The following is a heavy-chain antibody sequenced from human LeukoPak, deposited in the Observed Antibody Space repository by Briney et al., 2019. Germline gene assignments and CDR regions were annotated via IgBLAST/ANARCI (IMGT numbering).Heavy chain of an antibody. J-gene: IGHJ4*02. CDR2: ISPYNGNT. D-gene: IGHD3-22*01. CDR3: AMYYYDSSGLDY. Sequence: ASVKVSCKASGYTFTSYDINWVRQAPGQGLEWLGWISPYNGNTKYAQKIQGRATMITDISTNTAYLELRSLRSDDTAVYYCAMYYYDSSGLDYWGQGTLVTVSS. V-gene: IGHV1-18*01. CDR1: GYTFTSYD.